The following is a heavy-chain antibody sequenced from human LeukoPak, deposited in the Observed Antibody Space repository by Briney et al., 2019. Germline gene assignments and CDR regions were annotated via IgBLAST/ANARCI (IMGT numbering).Heavy chain of an antibody. CDR3: AKRSDYGDNSNYFDF. CDR2: ISRSAGDT. V-gene: IGHV3-23*01. Sequence: AGSLRLSCAASGFTFRNYWVSWVRQAPGRGLEWVSAISRSAGDTYYADSVKGRFTISRDNSKNTLSLQMNSLRAEDTAVYYCAKRSDYGDNSNYFDFWGQGTLVTVSS. CDR1: GFTFRNYW. J-gene: IGHJ4*02. D-gene: IGHD4-17*01.